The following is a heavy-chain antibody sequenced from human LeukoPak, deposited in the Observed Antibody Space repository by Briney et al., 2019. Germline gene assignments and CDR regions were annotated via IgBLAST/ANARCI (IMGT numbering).Heavy chain of an antibody. Sequence: GGSLRLSCAASGFTFSSYAMHWVRQAPGKGLEWVAVISYDGSNKYYADSVKGRFTISRDNSKNTLYLQMNSLRAEDTAVYYCARDYSPSDYWGQGTLVTVSS. D-gene: IGHD2-21*01. CDR1: GFTFSSYA. V-gene: IGHV3-30*04. J-gene: IGHJ4*02. CDR3: ARDYSPSDY. CDR2: ISYDGSNK.